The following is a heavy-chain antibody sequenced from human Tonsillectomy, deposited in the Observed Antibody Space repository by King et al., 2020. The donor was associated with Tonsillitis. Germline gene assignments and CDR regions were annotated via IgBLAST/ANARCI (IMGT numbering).Heavy chain of an antibody. D-gene: IGHD2-2*01. J-gene: IGHJ3*02. CDR3: ARPSTYCSSTSCYAQKTWAFDI. Sequence: VQLVQSGAEVKKPGESLKISCKGSGYSFTSYWIGWVRQMPGKGLEWMGIIYPGDSDTRYSPSFQGQVTISADKSISTAYLQLSSLKASDTAMYYCARPSTYCSSTSCYAQKTWAFDIWGQGTMVTVSS. CDR1: GYSFTSYW. CDR2: IYPGDSDT. V-gene: IGHV5-51*01.